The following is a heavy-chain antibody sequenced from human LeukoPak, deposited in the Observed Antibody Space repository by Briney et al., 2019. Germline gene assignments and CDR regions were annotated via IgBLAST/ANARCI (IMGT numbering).Heavy chain of an antibody. CDR2: IYYSGNT. J-gene: IGHJ4*02. CDR3: ARARRDGYNYLDS. D-gene: IGHD5-24*01. Sequence: SQTLSLTCTVSGGSISSGSYYWSWIRQHPGKGLEWVGYIYYSGNTYYNPSLKSRVTISVDTSKNQFSLKLTSVTAADTAVYYCARARRDGYNYLDSWGQETLVTVSS. CDR1: GGSISSGSYY. V-gene: IGHV4-31*03.